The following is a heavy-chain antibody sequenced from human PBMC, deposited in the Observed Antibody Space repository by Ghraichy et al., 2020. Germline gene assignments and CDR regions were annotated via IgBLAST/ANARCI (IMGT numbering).Heavy chain of an antibody. CDR3: ARDRDDIWGNYRYSFNC. D-gene: IGHD3-16*02. CDR1: GFSFSTYS. V-gene: IGHV3-48*02. Sequence: GGSLRLSCAASGFSFSTYSMNWVRKVPGKGLEWLSYISGSSGSIYYADSVRGRFTVSRDNAKNSLFLQMNSLRDEDTAVYYCARDRDDIWGNYRYSFNCWGQGTLVTVSS. CDR2: ISGSSGSI. J-gene: IGHJ4*02.